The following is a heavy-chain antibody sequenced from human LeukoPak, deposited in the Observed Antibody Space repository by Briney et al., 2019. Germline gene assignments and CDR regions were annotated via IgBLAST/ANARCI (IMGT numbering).Heavy chain of an antibody. CDR1: GYTFTSYC. CDR3: ARDRPAGYGDYGIDY. D-gene: IGHD4-17*01. V-gene: IGHV1-18*01. Sequence: ASVKVSCKASGYTFTSYCVSWVRQAPGQGLEWMGWISDYNGNTHYAQKRQGRVTMNTDTSTSTAYMERGSLRSDDTAVCYCARDRPAGYGDYGIDYWGQGTLVTVSS. CDR2: ISDYNGNT. J-gene: IGHJ4*02.